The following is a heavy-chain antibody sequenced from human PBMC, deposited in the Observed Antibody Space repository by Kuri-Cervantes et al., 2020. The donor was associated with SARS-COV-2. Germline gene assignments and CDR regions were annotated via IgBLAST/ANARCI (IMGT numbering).Heavy chain of an antibody. D-gene: IGHD1-1*01. CDR2: VNHRGST. J-gene: IGHJ4*02. CDR1: GESFSGYY. Sequence: SETLSLTCAFYGESFSGYYWNWIRQSPGKGLEWIGEVNHRGSTYYNPSLKSRVTISVDTSKNQFSLKLSSVTAADTAVYYCARRPSRERRAPFDYWGQGTLVTVSS. CDR3: ARRPSRERRAPFDY. V-gene: IGHV4-34*01.